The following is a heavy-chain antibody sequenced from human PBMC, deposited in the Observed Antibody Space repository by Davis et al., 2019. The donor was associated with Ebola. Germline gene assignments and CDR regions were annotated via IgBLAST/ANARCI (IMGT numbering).Heavy chain of an antibody. CDR2: ISSTSGSI. D-gene: IGHD5-24*01. Sequence: GESLKISCAASGFSFSDYYMSWIRQAPGKGLEWVSYISSTSGSIYYADSLKGRFTISRDNAKNSLFLQMNSLRDEDTAVYYCARVPAGRWQRPYFDYWGQGTLVTVAS. V-gene: IGHV3-11*04. J-gene: IGHJ4*02. CDR1: GFSFSDYY. CDR3: ARVPAGRWQRPYFDY.